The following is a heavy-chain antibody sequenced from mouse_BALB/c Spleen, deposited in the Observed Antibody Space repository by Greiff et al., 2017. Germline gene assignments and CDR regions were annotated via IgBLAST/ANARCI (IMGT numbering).Heavy chain of an antibody. CDR3: ERRGRPDYFDY. Sequence: EVMLVESGGDLVKPGGSLKLSCAASGFTFSSYGMSWVRQTPGKRLEWVATISSGGSYTYYPDSVKGRFTISGDNAKNTLYLQVSSLKSEDTAKYYWERRGRPDYFDYWGQGTTLTVSS. D-gene: IGHD2-12*01. CDR2: ISSGGSYT. CDR1: GFTFSSYG. V-gene: IGHV5-6*02. J-gene: IGHJ2*01.